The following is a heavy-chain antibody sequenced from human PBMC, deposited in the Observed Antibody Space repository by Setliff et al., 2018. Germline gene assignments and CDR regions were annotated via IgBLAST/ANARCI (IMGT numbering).Heavy chain of an antibody. D-gene: IGHD6-19*01. CDR2: ISSSSSTI. J-gene: IGHJ5*02. Sequence: GGSLRLSCAASGFTFSSYSMNWVRQAPGKGLEWVSYISSSSSTIYYADSVKGRFTISRDNAKNSLYLQMNSLRAEDTAVYYCAKGRRISYSSGWLNWFDPWGQGTLVTVSS. CDR1: GFTFSSYS. V-gene: IGHV3-48*01. CDR3: AKGRRISYSSGWLNWFDP.